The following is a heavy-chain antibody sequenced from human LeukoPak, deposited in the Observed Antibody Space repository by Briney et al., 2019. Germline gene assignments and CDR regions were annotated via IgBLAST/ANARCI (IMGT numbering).Heavy chain of an antibody. D-gene: IGHD3-22*01. V-gene: IGHV5-51*01. J-gene: IGHJ5*01. CDR1: GFNFTAYW. Sequence: GESLKISCKGSGFNFTAYWIAWVRQMPGKGLEWMGISHPINSDTKYSPSFQGQVTISADKSSSTAYLQWDSLKASDTAMYYCARHQYYYDSSGNYGWFDSWGQGTLVTVSS. CDR2: SHPINSDT. CDR3: ARHQYYYDSSGNYGWFDS.